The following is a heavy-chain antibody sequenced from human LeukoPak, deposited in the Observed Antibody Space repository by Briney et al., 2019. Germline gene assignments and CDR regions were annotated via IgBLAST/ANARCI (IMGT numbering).Heavy chain of an antibody. J-gene: IGHJ4*02. CDR2: IKEDGSGR. CDR1: AFIFSGHW. D-gene: IGHD2/OR15-2a*01. V-gene: IGHV3-7*03. Sequence: GGSLRLSCEGSAFIFSGHWMNWVRQTPGKGLEWVASIKEDGSGRQYVDSVKGRFSISRDNTKGSLFLQLNSLRAEDTAVYYCARGGAGVQLAFYGYFDYWGQGTLVTVSS. CDR3: ARGGAGVQLAFYGYFDY.